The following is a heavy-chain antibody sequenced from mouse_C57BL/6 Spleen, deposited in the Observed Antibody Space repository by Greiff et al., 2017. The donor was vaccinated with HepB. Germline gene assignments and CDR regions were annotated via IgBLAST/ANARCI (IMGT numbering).Heavy chain of an antibody. Sequence: VQLQQPGAELVKPGASVKLSCKASGYTFTSYWMHWVKQRPGRGLEWIGRIDPNSGGTKYNEKFKSKATLTVDKPSSTAYMQLSSLTSEDSAVYYCARSYYYGSSYEGYWYFDVWGTGTTVTVSS. J-gene: IGHJ1*03. CDR1: GYTFTSYW. CDR2: IDPNSGGT. D-gene: IGHD1-1*01. CDR3: ARSYYYGSSYEGYWYFDV. V-gene: IGHV1-72*01.